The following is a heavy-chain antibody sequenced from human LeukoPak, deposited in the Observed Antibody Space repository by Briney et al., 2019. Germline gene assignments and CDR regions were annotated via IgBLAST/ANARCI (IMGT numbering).Heavy chain of an antibody. CDR2: INHSGST. J-gene: IGHJ6*02. Sequence: SEPLSLTCAVYGGSFSGYYWSWLRQPPGKGLEWLGEINHSGSTNYHPSLKSRVTISVDTSKNQFSLKLSSVTAADTAVYYCARGRQRGRYYYGSGSPYGMDVWGQGTTVTVSS. CDR1: GGSFSGYY. V-gene: IGHV4-34*01. CDR3: ARGRQRGRYYYGSGSPYGMDV. D-gene: IGHD3-10*01.